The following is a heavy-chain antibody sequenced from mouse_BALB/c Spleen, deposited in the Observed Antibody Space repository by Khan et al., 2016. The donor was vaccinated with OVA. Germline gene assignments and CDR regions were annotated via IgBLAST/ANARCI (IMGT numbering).Heavy chain of an antibody. CDR2: IYPGDGST. V-gene: IGHV1S56*01. D-gene: IGHD2-4*01. J-gene: IGHJ4*01. Sequence: QVQLQQSGPELVKPGALVKISCKASGYTFTAYDINWVKQRPGQGLEWIGWIYPGDGSTKYNENFKGNATLTADQSSNTAYMQLSSLTSEKSAVYVFAREGLRGVAMDYWGQGTSVSVSS. CDR3: AREGLRGVAMDY. CDR1: GYTFTAYD.